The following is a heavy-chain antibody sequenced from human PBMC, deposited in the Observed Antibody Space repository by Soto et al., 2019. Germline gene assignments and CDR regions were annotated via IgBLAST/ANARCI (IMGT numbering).Heavy chain of an antibody. CDR1: GISFNTAW. V-gene: IGHV3-15*07. D-gene: IGHD2-15*01. CDR2: IKSKADGGTT. J-gene: IGHJ4*02. Sequence: PGGSLRLSCAASGISFNTAWMSWVRQAPGKGLEWVGRIKSKADGGTTDYAAPVKGRFTISRDDSKNTLYLQMDSLKTEDTAVYYCARVGDCSGGSCYSAGGAHLDYWGQGTLVTVSS. CDR3: ARVGDCSGGSCYSAGGAHLDY.